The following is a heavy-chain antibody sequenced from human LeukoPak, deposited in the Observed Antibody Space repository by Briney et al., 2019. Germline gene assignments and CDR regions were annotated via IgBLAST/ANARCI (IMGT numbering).Heavy chain of an antibody. D-gene: IGHD2-21*01. CDR2: IIPIFGTA. CDR3: ARVSGDTNGAEYFQH. V-gene: IGHV1-69*13. Sequence: AASVKVSCKASGGTFSSYAISWVRQAPGQGLEWMGGIIPIFGTANYAQKFQGRVTITADESTSTAYMELGSLRSEDTAVYYCARVSGDTNGAEYFQHWGQGTLVTVSS. CDR1: GGTFSSYA. J-gene: IGHJ1*01.